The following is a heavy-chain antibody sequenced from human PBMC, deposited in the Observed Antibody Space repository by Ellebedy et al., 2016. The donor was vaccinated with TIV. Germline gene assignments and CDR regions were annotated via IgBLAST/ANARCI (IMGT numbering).Heavy chain of an antibody. Sequence: GESLKISCEASGVSVSSHGMHWVRQAPGKGLQWVAVISHDGSDKIYADSVKGRFTISRDNAKNSLYLQMNSLRAEDTAVYYCARVGLVHGNFDYWGQGTLITVSS. J-gene: IGHJ4*02. V-gene: IGHV3-33*05. CDR1: GVSVSSHG. CDR3: ARVGLVHGNFDY. D-gene: IGHD6-19*01. CDR2: ISHDGSDK.